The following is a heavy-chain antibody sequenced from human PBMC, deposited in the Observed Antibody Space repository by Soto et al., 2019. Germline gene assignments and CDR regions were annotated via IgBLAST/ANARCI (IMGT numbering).Heavy chain of an antibody. CDR2: IYTSGST. CDR1: GGSISSYY. Sequence: SETLSLPWTLSGGSISSYYWSWIRQPAGKGLDWIGRIYTSGSTNYNPSLKSRVTMSVGTSKNQCSLMLSSVSAADTAVYYCEREGVLPWFGEWILWGQRPLVTVSS. D-gene: IGHD3-10*01. V-gene: IGHV4-4*07. CDR3: EREGVLPWFGEWIL. J-gene: IGHJ4*02.